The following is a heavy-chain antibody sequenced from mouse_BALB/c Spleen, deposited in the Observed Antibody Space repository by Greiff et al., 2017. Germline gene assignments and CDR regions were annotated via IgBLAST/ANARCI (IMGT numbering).Heavy chain of an antibody. CDR2: IDPANGNT. J-gene: IGHJ4*01. Sequence: EVHLVESGAELVKPGASVKLSCTASGFNIKDTYMHWVKQRPEQGLEWIGRIDPANGNTKYDPKFQGKATITADTSSNTAYLQLSSLTSEDTAVYYCARGYYYAMDYWGQGTSVTVSS. CDR1: GFNIKDTY. CDR3: ARGYYYAMDY. V-gene: IGHV14-3*02. D-gene: IGHD2-2*01.